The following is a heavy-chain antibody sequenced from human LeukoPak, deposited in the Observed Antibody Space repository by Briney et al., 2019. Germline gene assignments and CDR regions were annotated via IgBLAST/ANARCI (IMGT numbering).Heavy chain of an antibody. V-gene: IGHV3-7*01. CDR1: RFTFNSYW. CDR2: IKKDGSEK. CDR3: ARGIDNYYYYMDV. Sequence: QPGMSLRLFCAASRFTFNSYWMICVPQAPGKGRVGVTKIKKDGSEKYYVDSVKGRFTISRDNAKNSLYLQMNSLRAEDTAVYYCARGIDNYYYYMDVWGKGTTVTVSS. J-gene: IGHJ6*03.